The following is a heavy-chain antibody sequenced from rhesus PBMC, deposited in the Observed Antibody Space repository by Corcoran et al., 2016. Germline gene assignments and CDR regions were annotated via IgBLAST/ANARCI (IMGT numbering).Heavy chain of an antibody. Sequence: QLQLQESGPGLVKPSETLSLTCAVSGGSISSNYWSWIRQPPGKGLEGFGRISGSGVSTDYNPSLKSRVTVATDTSKNQFSLRLSSVTGADTAVYYCARDGYCSGGVCYAFDYWGQGVLVTVSS. J-gene: IGHJ4*01. CDR3: ARDGYCSGGVCYAFDY. V-gene: IGHV4-173*01. CDR2: ISGSGVST. D-gene: IGHD2-8*01. CDR1: GGSISSNY.